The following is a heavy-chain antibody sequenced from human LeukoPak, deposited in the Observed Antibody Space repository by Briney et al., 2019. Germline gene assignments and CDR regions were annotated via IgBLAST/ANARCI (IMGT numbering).Heavy chain of an antibody. V-gene: IGHV4-34*01. D-gene: IGHD3-3*01. CDR3: ARERNYETIDY. CDR2: INHSGST. Sequence: SETLSLTCAVYGGSFSGYDWSWIRQPPGKGLEWIGEINHSGSTNYNPSLKSRVTISVDTSKNQFSLKLSSVTAADTAVYYCARERNYETIDYWGQGTLVTVSS. J-gene: IGHJ4*02. CDR1: GGSFSGYD.